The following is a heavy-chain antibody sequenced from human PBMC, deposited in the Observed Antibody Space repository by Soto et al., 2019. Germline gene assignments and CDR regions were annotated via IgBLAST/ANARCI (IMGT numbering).Heavy chain of an antibody. CDR1: GYTFTRYG. CDR2: ISAYNGNT. Sequence: XSVKVSYKASGYTFTRYGLSWVRQAPGPGLEWMGWISAYNGNTNYAQKLQGRVTMTTDTSTSTAYMELRSLRFDDTAVYYCARDHYDSSGYYYPHAVDIWGQGTMVTVS. CDR3: ARDHYDSSGYYYPHAVDI. J-gene: IGHJ3*02. V-gene: IGHV1-18*01. D-gene: IGHD3-22*01.